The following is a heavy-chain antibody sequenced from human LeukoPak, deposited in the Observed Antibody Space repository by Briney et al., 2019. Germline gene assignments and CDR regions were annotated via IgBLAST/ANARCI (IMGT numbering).Heavy chain of an antibody. CDR3: ARDRSSYEYYFDH. CDR1: RFTFSNYA. J-gene: IGHJ4*02. CDR2: ISYDGSNK. V-gene: IGHV3-30*14. Sequence: GGSLRLSCAASRFTFSNYAMHWVRQAPGKGLEWVAVISYDGSNKYYADSVKGRFTISRDNSKNTLYLQMNSLRAEDTAVFYCARDRSSYEYYFDHWGQGNLVTVSS. D-gene: IGHD5-12*01.